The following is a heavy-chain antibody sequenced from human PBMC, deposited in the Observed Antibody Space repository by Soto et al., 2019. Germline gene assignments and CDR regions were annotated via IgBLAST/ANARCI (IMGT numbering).Heavy chain of an antibody. CDR3: GPYSYLLHISGYHEV. D-gene: IGHD6-19*01. J-gene: IGHJ4*02. CDR2: ISYSGMP. V-gene: IGHV4-39*01. Sequence: SETLSLTCTVSGGSMRRSSYYWGWILQTPGTGLEWIASISYSGMPYYRHSFKGRVSISLDRSKNHSSLRLHSMTAADPALYYSGPYSYLLHISGYHEVWGQEPQVAVSS. CDR1: GGSMRRSSYY.